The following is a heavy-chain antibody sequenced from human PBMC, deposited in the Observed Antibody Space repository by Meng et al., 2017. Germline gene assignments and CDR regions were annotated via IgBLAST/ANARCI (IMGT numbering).Heavy chain of an antibody. CDR1: GGSFSGYY. V-gene: IGHV4-34*01. CDR2: INHSGST. J-gene: IGHJ4*02. CDR3: ARGPTTMAHDFDY. Sequence: QVQLQQWGEGLLKPSETLSLSCAVYGGSFSGYYWSWIRQPPGKGLEWIGEINHSGSTNYNPSLKSRVTISVDTSQNNLSLKLSSVTAADSAVYYCARGPTTMAHDFDYWGQGTLVTVSS. D-gene: IGHD4-11*01.